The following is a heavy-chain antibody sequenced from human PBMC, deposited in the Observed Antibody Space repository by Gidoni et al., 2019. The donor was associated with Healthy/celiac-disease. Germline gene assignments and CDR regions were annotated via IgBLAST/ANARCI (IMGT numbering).Heavy chain of an antibody. V-gene: IGHV3-13*01. J-gene: IGHJ4*02. CDR2: IGTAGDT. CDR3: AAFQASRDGYNSVG. D-gene: IGHD5-12*01. CDR1: GFTFSSYD. Sequence: EVQLVESGGGLVQPGGLLSFSWSASGFTFSSYDMHWVRQATGKGLEWVSAIGTAGDTYYPGSVKGRFTISRENAKNSLYLQMNSLRAGDTAVYYCAAFQASRDGYNSVGWGQGTLVTVSS.